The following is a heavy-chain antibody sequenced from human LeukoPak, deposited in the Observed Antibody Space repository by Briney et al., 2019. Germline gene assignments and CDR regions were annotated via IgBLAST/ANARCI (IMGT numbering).Heavy chain of an antibody. CDR3: ARDRTHYYESSGYYSRWEY. V-gene: IGHV1-46*01. CDR2: INPGGGNT. CDR1: GYTFTNYY. D-gene: IGHD3-22*01. Sequence: ASVKVSCKASGYTFTNYYIHWVRQAPGQGLEWMGLINPGGGNTNYAQNFQGRVTMTRDTSTSTVYMELSSLRSEDTAMYYCARDRTHYYESSGYYSRWEYWGQGTLVTVSS. J-gene: IGHJ4*02.